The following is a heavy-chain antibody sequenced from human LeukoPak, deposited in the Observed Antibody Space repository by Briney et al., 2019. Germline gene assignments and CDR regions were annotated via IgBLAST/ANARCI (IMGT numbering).Heavy chain of an antibody. D-gene: IGHD4-17*01. CDR2: INHSGST. CDR1: GGSFSGYY. J-gene: IGHJ4*02. CDR3: ARTTGYYFDY. Sequence: SETLSLTCAVYGGSFSGYYWSWIRQPPGKGLEWIGEINHSGSTNYNPSLKSRVTISVDTSKNQFSLKLSSVTAADTAVYYCARTTGYYFDYWGQGTLVTVSS. V-gene: IGHV4-34*01.